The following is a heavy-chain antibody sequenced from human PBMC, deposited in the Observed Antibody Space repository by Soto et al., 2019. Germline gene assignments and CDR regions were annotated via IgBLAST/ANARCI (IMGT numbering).Heavy chain of an antibody. CDR2: IYSGGST. CDR3: ARSLPGTYGAFDL. J-gene: IGHJ3*01. CDR1: GFTVSSNY. V-gene: IGHV3-53*02. D-gene: IGHD1-7*01. Sequence: EVQLVETGGGLIQPGGSLRLSCAASGFTVSSNYMSWVRQAPGKGLEWVSVIYSGGSTYYADSVKGRFTISRDNAKNTVYLQIDSLRAEDTAVYYCARSLPGTYGAFDLWGQGTMVTVSS.